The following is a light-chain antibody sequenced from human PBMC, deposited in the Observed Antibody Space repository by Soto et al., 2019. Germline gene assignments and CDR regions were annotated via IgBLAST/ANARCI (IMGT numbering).Light chain of an antibody. Sequence: DIQMTQSPSTLSASVGDRVTITCRSSQSISGYLAWYQQKPGKAPKLLIYDASSLESGVPSRFSGSGSGTEFTLTISSLQTDDFSTYYCQQYHSYWTFGQGTKVDIK. CDR2: DAS. V-gene: IGKV1-5*01. CDR1: QSISGY. CDR3: QQYHSYWT. J-gene: IGKJ1*01.